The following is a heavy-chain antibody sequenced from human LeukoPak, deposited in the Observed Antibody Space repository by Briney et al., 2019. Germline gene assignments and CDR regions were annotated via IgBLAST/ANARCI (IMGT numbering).Heavy chain of an antibody. CDR1: GYTFAGYY. Sequence: GASVKVSCKASGYTFAGYYMHWVRQAPGQGLEWMGWINPNSGGTNYAQKFQGRVTMTRDTSISTAYMELSRLRSDETAVYYCASLKNYYDSSGYLVTDAFDIWGQGTMVTVSS. D-gene: IGHD3-22*01. V-gene: IGHV1-2*02. CDR2: INPNSGGT. J-gene: IGHJ3*02. CDR3: ASLKNYYDSSGYLVTDAFDI.